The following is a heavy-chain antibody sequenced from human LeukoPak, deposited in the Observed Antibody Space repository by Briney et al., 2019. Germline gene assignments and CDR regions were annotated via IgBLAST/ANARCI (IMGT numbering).Heavy chain of an antibody. V-gene: IGHV1-2*02. J-gene: IGHJ4*02. D-gene: IGHD3-16*01. Sequence: ASVKVSCKASAYTFTDYYIHWVRQAPGQGLEWMAWINPNSGGTKYAQKFQGRVTMTRDTSISTAYMELSRLRSDDTAVYYCARDGPGGRGDFDYWGRGTLVTVSS. CDR3: ARDGPGGRGDFDY. CDR2: INPNSGGT. CDR1: AYTFTDYY.